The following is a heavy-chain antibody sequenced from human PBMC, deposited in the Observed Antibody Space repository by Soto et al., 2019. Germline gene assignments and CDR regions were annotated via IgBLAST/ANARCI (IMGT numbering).Heavy chain of an antibody. J-gene: IGHJ5*02. CDR1: GFTFSSYA. Sequence: HPGGSLRLSCAASGFTFSSYAMSWVRQAPGKGLEWVSAISGSGGSTYYADSVKGRFTISRDNSKNTLYLQMNSLRAEDTAVYYCAKDGRITMIVVSHRRYNWFDPWGQGTLVTVSS. V-gene: IGHV3-23*01. D-gene: IGHD3-22*01. CDR3: AKDGRITMIVVSHRRYNWFDP. CDR2: ISGSGGST.